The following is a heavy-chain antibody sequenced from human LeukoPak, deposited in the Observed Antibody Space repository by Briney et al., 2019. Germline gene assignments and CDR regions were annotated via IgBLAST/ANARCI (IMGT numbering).Heavy chain of an antibody. CDR3: ARHGGTLGYFDN. D-gene: IGHD1-26*01. V-gene: IGHV4-59*08. CDR1: SGSISSYY. CDR2: VYQSGTT. Sequence: NPSETLSLTCTISSGSISSYYRSWIRQPPGKGLEWIGYVYQSGTTSYNPSLKRRVTMSADSSKNQFSLRMTSVTAADTAVYYCARHGGTLGYFDNWGQGTLVTVSS. J-gene: IGHJ4*02.